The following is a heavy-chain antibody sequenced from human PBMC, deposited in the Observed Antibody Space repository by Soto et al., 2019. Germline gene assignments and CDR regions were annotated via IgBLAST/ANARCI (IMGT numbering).Heavy chain of an antibody. Sequence: ASVKVSCKVSGYTLTEFSMHWVRQAPGKGLEWMGGFDPENGETIYAQKFQGRVTMTEDTSTDTAYMELSSLRSEDTAAYYCATYRPTMRVVVARFDHWGQGTLVTVSS. CDR3: ATYRPTMRVVVARFDH. J-gene: IGHJ5*02. D-gene: IGHD3-22*01. CDR1: GYTLTEFS. CDR2: FDPENGET. V-gene: IGHV1-24*01.